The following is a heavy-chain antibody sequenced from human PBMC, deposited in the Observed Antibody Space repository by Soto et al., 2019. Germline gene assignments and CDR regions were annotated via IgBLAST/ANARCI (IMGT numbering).Heavy chain of an antibody. J-gene: IGHJ4*02. CDR1: GFTFSSYG. V-gene: IGHV3-30*18. CDR2: ISYDGSNK. Sequence: QVQLVESGGGVVQPGRSLRLSCAASGFTFSSYGMHWVRQAPGKGLEWVAVISYDGSNKYYADSVKGRFTISRDNSKNTLYLQMNSRRADDTSVYYCAKDSDGDCFDYWGPGTLVPVSS. CDR3: AKDSDGDCFDY. D-gene: IGHD4-17*01.